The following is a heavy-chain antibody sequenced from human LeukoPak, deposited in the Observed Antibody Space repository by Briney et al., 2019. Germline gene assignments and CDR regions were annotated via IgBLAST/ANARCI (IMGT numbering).Heavy chain of an antibody. CDR3: AREGCSGGNCYIDY. CDR2: ISSSGGSI. CDR1: GFTFSTCE. V-gene: IGHV3-48*03. Sequence: PGRSLRLFCAASGFTFSTCETNWVRQAPGKGLEWVSYISSSGGSIYYADSVKGRFTISRDNAKNSLYLQMNSLRAEDTAIYYCAREGCSGGNCYIDYWGQGTLVTVSS. J-gene: IGHJ4*02. D-gene: IGHD2-15*01.